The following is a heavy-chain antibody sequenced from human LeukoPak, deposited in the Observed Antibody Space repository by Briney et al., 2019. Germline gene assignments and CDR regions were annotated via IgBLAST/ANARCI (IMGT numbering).Heavy chain of an antibody. CDR3: ARGGGGGLPYYYGMDV. V-gene: IGHV3-21*01. J-gene: IGHJ6*02. Sequence: SGGSLRLSCAASGFTFSSYSMSWVRQAPGKGLEWVSSISSSSSYIYYADSVKGRFTISRDNAKNSLYLQMNSLRAEDTAVYYCARGGGGGLPYYYGMDVWGQGTTVTVSS. D-gene: IGHD2-15*01. CDR1: GFTFSSYS. CDR2: ISSSSSYI.